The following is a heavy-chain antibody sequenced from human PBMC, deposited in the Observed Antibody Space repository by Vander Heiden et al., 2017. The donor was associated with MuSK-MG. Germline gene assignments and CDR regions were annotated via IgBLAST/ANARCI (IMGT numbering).Heavy chain of an antibody. CDR1: GGSFSGYY. CDR2: INHSGST. Sequence: QVQLQQWGAGLLKPSETLSLTCAVYGGSFSGYYWSWIRQPPGKGLEWIGEINHSGSTNYNPSIKSRVTISVDTSKNQFSLKLSSVTAADTAVYYCARRYYYDSSGYYHFDYWGQGTLVTVSS. D-gene: IGHD3-22*01. V-gene: IGHV4-34*01. J-gene: IGHJ4*02. CDR3: ARRYYYDSSGYYHFDY.